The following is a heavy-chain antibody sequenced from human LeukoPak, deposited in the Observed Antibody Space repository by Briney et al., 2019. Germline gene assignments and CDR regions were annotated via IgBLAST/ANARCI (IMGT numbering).Heavy chain of an antibody. CDR1: GYSFTDYY. J-gene: IGHJ4*02. D-gene: IGHD1-26*01. Sequence: ASVKVSCKASGYSFTDYYIHWVRQAPGQGLEWLGIINPDGGITTYAQKFQGRVTMTRDTSTSTVYMELSSLRSEDTAVYYCARDSVVGAHFDFWDQGALVTVSS. CDR2: INPDGGIT. V-gene: IGHV1-46*01. CDR3: ARDSVVGAHFDF.